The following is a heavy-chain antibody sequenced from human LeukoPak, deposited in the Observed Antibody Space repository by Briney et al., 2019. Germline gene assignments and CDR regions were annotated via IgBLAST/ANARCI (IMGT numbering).Heavy chain of an antibody. J-gene: IGHJ4*02. Sequence: PSETLSLTCTVSGYSISSGYYWGWIRPPPGKGLEGIGSIYHSGSTYYKPSLKSRVTISVDTSKNQFSLKLSSVTAADTAVYYCAREWSYCGGGSCYPYFDYWGQGTLVTVSS. CDR2: IYHSGST. CDR1: GYSISSGYY. V-gene: IGHV4-38-2*02. D-gene: IGHD2-15*01. CDR3: AREWSYCGGGSCYPYFDY.